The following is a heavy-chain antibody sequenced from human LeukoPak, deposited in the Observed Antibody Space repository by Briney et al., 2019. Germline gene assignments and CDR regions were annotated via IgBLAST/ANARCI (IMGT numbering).Heavy chain of an antibody. D-gene: IGHD6-13*01. J-gene: IGHJ3*02. CDR3: ASSPAAGDAFDI. CDR1: GYTFTSYG. Sequence: ASVKVSCKASGYTFTSYGISWVRQAPGHGLEWMGWISAYNGNTNYAQKLQGRVTMTTDTSTSTAYMELRSLRSDDTAVYYCASSPAAGDAFDIWGQGTMVTVSS. V-gene: IGHV1-18*01. CDR2: ISAYNGNT.